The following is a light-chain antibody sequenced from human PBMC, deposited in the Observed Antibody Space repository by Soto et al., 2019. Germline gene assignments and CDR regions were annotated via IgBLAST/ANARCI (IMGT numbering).Light chain of an antibody. J-gene: IGKJ1*01. CDR3: QQSYSTPPT. Sequence: DIQLTQSPSSLSASVGDRVTITCRASQSISFYLNWCQQKPGTAPKLLIYATSTLQSGVPSRLSGSGSGTDFTLTISSLQPEDFATYYCQQSYSTPPTLGKGTKVDIK. V-gene: IGKV1-39*01. CDR1: QSISFY. CDR2: ATS.